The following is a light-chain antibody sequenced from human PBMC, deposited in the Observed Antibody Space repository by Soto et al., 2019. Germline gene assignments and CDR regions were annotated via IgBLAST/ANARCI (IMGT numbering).Light chain of an antibody. V-gene: IGLV2-14*03. Sequence: QSVLTQPVSVSGSPRQSFTISCTGTSGYIGGYKYVSWYQQRPGKAPKLLIYDVTNRPSGVSDRFSASKSGNTASLTISGLQAEDEADYYCSSYTMYTTPYDFGTGTKVTV. CDR2: DVT. J-gene: IGLJ1*01. CDR1: SGYIGGYKY. CDR3: SSYTMYTTPYD.